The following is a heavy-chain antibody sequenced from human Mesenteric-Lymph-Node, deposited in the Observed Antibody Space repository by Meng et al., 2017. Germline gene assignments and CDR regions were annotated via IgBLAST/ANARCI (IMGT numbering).Heavy chain of an antibody. D-gene: IGHD3-10*01. CDR2: ISSSGSTI. J-gene: IGHJ4*02. CDR3: ARDRAGYGSGSYFGGEFDY. V-gene: IGHV3-11*01. Sequence: GGSLRLSCAASGFTFSDYYMSWIRQAPGKGLEWVSYISSSGSTIYYADSVKGRFTISRDNAKNSLYLQMNSLSADDTAVYYCARDRAGYGSGSYFGGEFDYWGQGTLVTVS. CDR1: GFTFSDYY.